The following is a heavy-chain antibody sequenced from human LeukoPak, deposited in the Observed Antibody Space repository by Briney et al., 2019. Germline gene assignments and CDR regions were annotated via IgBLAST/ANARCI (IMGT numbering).Heavy chain of an antibody. CDR3: AKVGENSSSWYLDY. CDR2: IGGSGSSK. J-gene: IGHJ4*02. Sequence: GGSLRLSCAASGFTFSSYAMSWVRQAPGKGLEWVSAIGGSGSSKYYADSVKGRFTISRDNSKNTLYLQMNSLRAEHTAVYYCAKVGENSSSWYLDYWGQGTLVSVSS. D-gene: IGHD6-13*01. CDR1: GFTFSSYA. V-gene: IGHV3-23*01.